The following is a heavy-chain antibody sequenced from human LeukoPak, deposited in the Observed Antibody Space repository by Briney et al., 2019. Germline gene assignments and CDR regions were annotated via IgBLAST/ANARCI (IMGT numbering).Heavy chain of an antibody. J-gene: IGHJ1*01. Sequence: ASVKVSCKVSGYTLTELSMHWVRQAPGKGLEWMGGFDPEDGEAIYAQKFQGRVTMTEDTSTDTAYMELSSLRSEDTAVYYCATRGHYYDSTSYYHVNYFQHWGQGTLVTVSS. CDR3: ATRGHYYDSTSYYHVNYFQH. CDR2: FDPEDGEA. CDR1: GYTLTELS. V-gene: IGHV1-24*01. D-gene: IGHD3-22*01.